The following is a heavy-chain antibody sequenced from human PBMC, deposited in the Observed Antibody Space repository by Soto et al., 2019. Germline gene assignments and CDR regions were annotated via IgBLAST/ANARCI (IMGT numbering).Heavy chain of an antibody. CDR2: TIPVFNTA. V-gene: IGHV1-69*06. CDR1: GGTLSDRG. D-gene: IGHD3-10*01. J-gene: IGHJ3*02. CDR3: ARGVYGSGNYYTGPSAFDI. Sequence: QVQLEQSGAEVKKPGSSVKISCKASGGTLSDRGVSWLRQAPGQGLEWVGGTIPVFNTANYAPKFQGRVTIAADKSTNIAYMELGSLRSDDTAFYYCARGVYGSGNYYTGPSAFDIWGQGTLVIVSS.